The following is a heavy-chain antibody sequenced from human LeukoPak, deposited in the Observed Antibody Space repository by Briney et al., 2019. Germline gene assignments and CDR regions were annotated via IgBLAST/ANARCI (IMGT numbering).Heavy chain of an antibody. CDR3: TRPFLYGGREENDAFDI. CDR1: GFTFSGSA. D-gene: IGHD3-3*01. CDR2: IRSKANSYAT. V-gene: IGHV3-73*01. J-gene: IGHJ3*02. Sequence: PGGSLRLSCAASGFTFSGSAMHWVRQASGKGLEWVGRIRSKANSYATAYAASVKGRFTISRDDSKNTAYLQMNSLKTEDTAVYYCTRPFLYGGREENDAFDIWGQGTMVTVSS.